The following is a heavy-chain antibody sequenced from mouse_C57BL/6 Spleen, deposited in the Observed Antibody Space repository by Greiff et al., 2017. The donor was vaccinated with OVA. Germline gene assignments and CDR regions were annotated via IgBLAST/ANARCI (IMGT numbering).Heavy chain of an antibody. CDR1: GYTFTSYW. D-gene: IGHD1-1*01. J-gene: IGHJ2*01. V-gene: IGHV1-64*01. Sequence: QVQLQQPGAELVKPGASVKLSCKASGYTFTSYWMHWVKQRPGQGLEWIGMIHPNSGSTNYNEKFKSKATLTVDKSSSTAYMQLSSLTSEDSAVYYCACYYYGSDFDYWGQGTTLTVSS. CDR3: ACYYYGSDFDY. CDR2: IHPNSGST.